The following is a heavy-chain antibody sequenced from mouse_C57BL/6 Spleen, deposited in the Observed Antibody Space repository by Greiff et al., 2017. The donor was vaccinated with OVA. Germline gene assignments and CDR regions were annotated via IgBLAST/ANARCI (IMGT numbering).Heavy chain of an antibody. J-gene: IGHJ4*01. CDR2: IWSGGST. CDR3: ARNRYYGSSYAMDY. CDR1: GFLFTSYG. Sequence: VQLQESGPGLVQPSQRLSITCTVSGFLFTSYGVHWVRQSPGKGLEWLGVIWSGGSTDYNAAFISRLSISKDNSKSQVFFKMNSLQADDTAIYYCARNRYYGSSYAMDYWGQGTSVTVSS. V-gene: IGHV2-2*01. D-gene: IGHD1-1*01.